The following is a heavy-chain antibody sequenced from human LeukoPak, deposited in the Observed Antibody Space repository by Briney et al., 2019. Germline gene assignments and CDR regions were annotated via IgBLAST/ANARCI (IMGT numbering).Heavy chain of an antibody. CDR3: AKDRDILTGYLDY. Sequence: GGPLRLSCAASGFTFSSYGMHWVRQAPGKGLEWVAVISYDGSNKYYVDSVKGRFTISKDNSKNTLYLQMNSLRAEDTAVYYCAKDRDILTGYLDYWGQGTLVTVSS. V-gene: IGHV3-30*18. D-gene: IGHD3-9*01. CDR2: ISYDGSNK. CDR1: GFTFSSYG. J-gene: IGHJ4*02.